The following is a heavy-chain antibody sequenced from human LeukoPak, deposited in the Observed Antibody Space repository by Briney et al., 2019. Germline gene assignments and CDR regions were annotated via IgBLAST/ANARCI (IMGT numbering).Heavy chain of an antibody. CDR1: GYTFTGYY. V-gene: IGHV1-2*02. CDR3: ARDPSNSGYDYLYYFDY. J-gene: IGHJ4*02. Sequence: GASVKVSCKASGYTFTGYYMHRVRQAPGQGLEWMGWINPGNCGTNYAQKFQGRVTMTRDMSISTAYMELSRLRSDDTAVYYCARDPSNSGYDYLYYFDYWGQGTLVTVSS. D-gene: IGHD5-12*01. CDR2: INPGNCGT.